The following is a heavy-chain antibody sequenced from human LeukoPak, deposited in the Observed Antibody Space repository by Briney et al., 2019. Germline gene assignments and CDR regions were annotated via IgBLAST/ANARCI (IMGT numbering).Heavy chain of an antibody. CDR2: IRYDGSNK. CDR3: AKGPPDTVQYFQH. Sequence: GGSLRPSCATSGFTFSSYGMHWVRQAPGKGLEWVSFIRYDGSNKYYADSVKGRFTISRDNSKNTLYLQMNSLKPEDTAVYYCAKGPPDTVQYFQHWGQGTLVTVSS. D-gene: IGHD5-18*01. J-gene: IGHJ1*01. V-gene: IGHV3-30*02. CDR1: GFTFSSYG.